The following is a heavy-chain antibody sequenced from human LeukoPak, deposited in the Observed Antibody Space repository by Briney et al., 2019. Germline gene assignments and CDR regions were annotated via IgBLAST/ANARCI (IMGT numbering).Heavy chain of an antibody. CDR3: ARGTPYDFWSGYYPGFDY. CDR1: GGSISSYY. J-gene: IGHJ4*02. D-gene: IGHD3-3*01. Sequence: SETLSLTCTVSGGSISSYYWSWIRQPPGKGLEWIGYIYYSGSTNYNPSLKSRVTISVGTSKNQFSLKLSSVTAADTAVYYCARGTPYDFWSGYYPGFDYWGQGTLVTVSS. CDR2: IYYSGST. V-gene: IGHV4-59*01.